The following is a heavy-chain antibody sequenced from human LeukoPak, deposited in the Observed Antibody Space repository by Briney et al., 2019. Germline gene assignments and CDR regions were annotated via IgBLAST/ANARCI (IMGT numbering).Heavy chain of an antibody. J-gene: IGHJ3*02. Sequence: SETLSLTCTVSGYSISSGCYWGWIRQPPGKGLEWIGSIYHSGSTYYNLSLKSRVTISVDTSKNQFSLKLSSVTAADTAVYYCARRRGYNWNYLGAFDIWGQGTMVTVSS. V-gene: IGHV4-38-2*02. CDR2: IYHSGST. D-gene: IGHD1-7*01. CDR1: GYSISSGCY. CDR3: ARRRGYNWNYLGAFDI.